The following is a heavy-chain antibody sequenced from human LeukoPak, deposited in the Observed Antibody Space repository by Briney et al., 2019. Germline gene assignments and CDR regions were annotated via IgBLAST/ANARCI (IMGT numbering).Heavy chain of an antibody. D-gene: IGHD4-11*01. CDR2: ISTYTGRA. V-gene: IGHV1-18*03. CDR1: GYRFKVYD. J-gene: IGHJ3*01. Sequence: ASVKVSCKTSGYRFKVYDILWVRQAPGHGLDYVGWISTYTGRARYAQKFQGRVSVIIDTSTSTAYLELTNLTSSDMGLYYCARADGSNTGTNGFDVWGLGTVVTVAS. CDR3: ARADGSNTGTNGFDV.